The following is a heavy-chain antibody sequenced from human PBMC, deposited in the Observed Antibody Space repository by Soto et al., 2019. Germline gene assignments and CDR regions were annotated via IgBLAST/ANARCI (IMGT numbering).Heavy chain of an antibody. CDR2: IDQDGSEK. CDR1: GFTFSSYW. D-gene: IGHD6-25*01. V-gene: IGHV3-7*01. Sequence: QPGGSLRLSCAASGFTFSSYWVTWVHQAPGKGLEWVANIDQDGSEKYYVDSVKGRFTISRDNAKNSLYLQMNSLRAEDTAVYYCATRWQRTLGGLWGQGTLVTVSS. J-gene: IGHJ4*02. CDR3: ATRWQRTLGGL.